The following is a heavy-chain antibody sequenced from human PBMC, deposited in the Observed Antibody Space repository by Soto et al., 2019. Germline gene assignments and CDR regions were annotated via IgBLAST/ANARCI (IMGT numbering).Heavy chain of an antibody. J-gene: IGHJ3*02. V-gene: IGHV3-48*02. CDR1: VFTFSDYA. CDR3: ARDHYYAFDI. D-gene: IGHD1-26*01. CDR2: FGITGKSG. Sequence: SLRLSCFASVFTFSDYAMNWVRQAPGKGLEWVSWFGITGKSGDYADSVRGRFTMSRDNARNSVHLQMSSLRDEDTAVYYCARDHYYAFDIWGQGTMVTVSS.